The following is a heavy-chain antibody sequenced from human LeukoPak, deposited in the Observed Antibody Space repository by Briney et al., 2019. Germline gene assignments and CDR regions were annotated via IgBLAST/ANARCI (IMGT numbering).Heavy chain of an antibody. CDR2: IDPNNGGT. V-gene: IGHV1-2*02. CDR3: ARGGTVDIVVVPENY. J-gene: IGHJ4*02. D-gene: IGHD2-2*01. CDR1: GYTFTGYY. Sequence: GASVKVSCKASGYTFTGYYMHWVRQAPGQGLEWMGRIDPNNGGTNYAQKFRGRVTMTRDTSISTAYMELTRLRFDDTAVYYCARGGTVDIVVVPENYWGQGTLVTVSS.